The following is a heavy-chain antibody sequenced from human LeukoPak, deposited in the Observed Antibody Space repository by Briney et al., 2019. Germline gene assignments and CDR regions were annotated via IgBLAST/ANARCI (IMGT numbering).Heavy chain of an antibody. CDR2: IYTSGST. J-gene: IGHJ5*02. Sequence: SETLSLTCNVSGGSISSYYWSWVRQPAGKGLEWIGRIYTSGSTNYNPSLKIRVTMSVDTSKNQFSLKLSSVTAADTAVYYCARDVDIVVVPAATWFDPWSQGTLVTVSS. CDR3: ARDVDIVVVPAATWFDP. CDR1: GGSISSYY. D-gene: IGHD2-2*01. V-gene: IGHV4-4*07.